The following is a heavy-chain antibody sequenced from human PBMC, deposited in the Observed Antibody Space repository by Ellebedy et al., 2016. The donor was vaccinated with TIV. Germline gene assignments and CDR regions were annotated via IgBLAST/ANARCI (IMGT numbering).Heavy chain of an antibody. J-gene: IGHJ6*02. Sequence: SETLSLXXTVSGGSISSSSYYWGWIRQPPGKGLEWIGSIYYSGSTYYNPSLKSRVTISVDTSKNQFSLKLSSVTAADTAVYYCARDNDYGDKYGMDVWGQGTTVTVSS. CDR1: GGSISSSSYY. D-gene: IGHD4-17*01. CDR3: ARDNDYGDKYGMDV. V-gene: IGHV4-39*01. CDR2: IYYSGST.